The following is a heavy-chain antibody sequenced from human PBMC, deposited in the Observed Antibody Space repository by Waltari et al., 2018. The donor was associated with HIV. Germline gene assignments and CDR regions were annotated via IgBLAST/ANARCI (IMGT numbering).Heavy chain of an antibody. CDR2: INPSGGT. Sequence: QVQLQQWGAGLLKPSETLSVTCTVSGGSLGTYYWNWVRHFPGKGLEWIGEINPSGGTTYKPSLKGRVTISRDWSKNLFSLKLTSVTAADTALYYCAGIVHRASYSMDVWGQGTTVTVS. V-gene: IGHV4-34*02. CDR3: AGIVHRASYSMDV. J-gene: IGHJ6*02. D-gene: IGHD2-21*01. CDR1: GGSLGTYY.